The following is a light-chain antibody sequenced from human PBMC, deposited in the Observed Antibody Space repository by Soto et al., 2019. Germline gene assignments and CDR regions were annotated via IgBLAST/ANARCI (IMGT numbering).Light chain of an antibody. CDR3: QQYNNWPPIT. J-gene: IGKJ5*01. CDR2: GAF. Sequence: ETVMTQSPATLSVSPGERATLSYRASQSVSSNLAWYQQKPGQGPRLLIYGAFTRATGIPARFSGSGSGTHFTLTISSLQSEDFAVYYCQQYNNWPPITFGQGTRLEIK. CDR1: QSVSSN. V-gene: IGKV3-15*01.